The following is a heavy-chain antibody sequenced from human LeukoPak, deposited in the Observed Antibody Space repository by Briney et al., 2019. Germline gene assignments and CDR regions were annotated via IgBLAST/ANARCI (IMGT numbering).Heavy chain of an antibody. CDR1: GYSFTSYW. J-gene: IGHJ3*02. Sequence: GGSLQISCKGSGYSFTSYWIGWVRPVPGKGLEWMGIIYLGDSDTRYSPSFQGQVTISADKSISTAYLQWSSLKASDTAMYYCAIQGRRGYSRDAFDIWGQGTMVTVSS. CDR2: IYLGDSDT. D-gene: IGHD2-21*01. CDR3: AIQGRRGYSRDAFDI. V-gene: IGHV5-51*01.